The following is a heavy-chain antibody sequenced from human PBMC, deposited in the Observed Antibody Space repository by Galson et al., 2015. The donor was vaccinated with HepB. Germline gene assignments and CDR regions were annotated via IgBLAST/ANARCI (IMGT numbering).Heavy chain of an antibody. J-gene: IGHJ4*02. D-gene: IGHD3-10*01. CDR2: ISYDGSNK. Sequence: SLRLSCAASGFFFSSYAMHWVRQAPGKGLEWVAVISYDGSNKYYADSVKGRFTISRDNSKNTLYLQMNSLRAEDTAVYYCAKEPAPMVRGVISYDFDYWGQGTLVTVSS. CDR3: AKEPAPMVRGVISYDFDY. CDR1: GFFFSSYA. V-gene: IGHV3-30*04.